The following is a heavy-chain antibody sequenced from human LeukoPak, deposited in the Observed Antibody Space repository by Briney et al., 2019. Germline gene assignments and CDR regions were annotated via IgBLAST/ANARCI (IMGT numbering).Heavy chain of an antibody. CDR1: GYTFTSYG. CDR3: ARGGGLHLGYWFDP. Sequence: GASVKVSCKASGYTFTSYGISWVRQAPGQGLEWMGWMNPNSGNTGYAQKFQGRVTITRNTSISTAYMELSSLRSEDTAVYYCARGGGLHLGYWFDPWGQGTLVTVSS. J-gene: IGHJ5*02. CDR2: MNPNSGNT. D-gene: IGHD4-11*01. V-gene: IGHV1-8*03.